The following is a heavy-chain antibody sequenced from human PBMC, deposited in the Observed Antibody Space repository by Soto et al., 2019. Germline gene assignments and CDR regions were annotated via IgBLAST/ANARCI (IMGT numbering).Heavy chain of an antibody. CDR1: GGTFSSYA. CDR2: IIPILGIA. D-gene: IGHD6-13*01. V-gene: IGHV1-69*04. CDR3: ARVLDSSSSIQRYYYYGMDV. J-gene: IGHJ6*02. Sequence: ASVKVSCKASGGTFSSYAISWVRQAPGQGLEWMGRIIPILGIANYAQKFQGRVTITADKSTSTAYMELSSLRSEDTAVYYCARVLDSSSSIQRYYYYGMDVWGQGTTVTVSS.